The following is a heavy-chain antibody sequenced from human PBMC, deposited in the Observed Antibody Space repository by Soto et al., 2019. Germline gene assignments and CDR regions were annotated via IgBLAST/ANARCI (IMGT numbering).Heavy chain of an antibody. V-gene: IGHV1-18*01. Sequence: ASVQGSWTASGSALASYCIIWGRQAPGQGLEWMGWISAYNGNTNYAQKLQGRVTMTTDTSTSTAYMELRSLRSDDTAVYYCARDRSRIAAPRRAFDIWGQGTMVTVSS. CDR3: ARDRSRIAAPRRAFDI. J-gene: IGHJ3*02. CDR1: GSALASYC. CDR2: ISAYNGNT. D-gene: IGHD6-6*01.